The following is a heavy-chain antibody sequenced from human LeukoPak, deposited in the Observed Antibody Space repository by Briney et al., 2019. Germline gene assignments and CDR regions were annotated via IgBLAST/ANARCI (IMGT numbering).Heavy chain of an antibody. V-gene: IGHV3-48*01. J-gene: IGHJ4*02. CDR3: ESPISPRALYYFDY. CDR1: GFTFSSYS. D-gene: IGHD3-9*01. Sequence: GGSLGLSCAASGFTFSSYSMNWVRQAPGKGLEWVSYISSSSSTIYYADSVKGRFTISRDNAKNSLYLQMNSLRAEDTAVYYCESPISPRALYYFDYWGQGTLVTVSS. CDR2: ISSSSSTI.